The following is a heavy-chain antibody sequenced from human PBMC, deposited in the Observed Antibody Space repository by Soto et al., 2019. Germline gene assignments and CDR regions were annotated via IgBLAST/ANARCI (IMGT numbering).Heavy chain of an antibody. CDR3: ARAVIGRYYFYEMDD. Sequence: SETLSLTCAVYGGSFSGYYWSWIRQPPGKGLEWIGEINHSGSTNYNPSLKSRVTISVDTSKNQFSLKLSSVTAADTAVYYCARAVIGRYYFYEMDDWGQETSVTVSS. CDR2: INHSGST. CDR1: GGSFSGYY. V-gene: IGHV4-34*01. J-gene: IGHJ6*02. D-gene: IGHD3-10*01.